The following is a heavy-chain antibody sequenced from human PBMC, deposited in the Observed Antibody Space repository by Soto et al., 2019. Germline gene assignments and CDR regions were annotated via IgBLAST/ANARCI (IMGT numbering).Heavy chain of an antibody. V-gene: IGHV4-4*02. CDR2: IYHSGST. D-gene: IGHD2-15*01. J-gene: IGHJ6*03. Sequence: SETLSLTCAVSSGSISSSNWWSWVRQPPGKGLEWIGEIYHSGSTNYNPYLKSQVTISVYKSKNLFSLKLSSVTAADTAVYYCARVPLVVAATSYYYYYMDVWGKGITVTVSS. CDR3: ARVPLVVAATSYYYYYMDV. CDR1: SGSISSSNW.